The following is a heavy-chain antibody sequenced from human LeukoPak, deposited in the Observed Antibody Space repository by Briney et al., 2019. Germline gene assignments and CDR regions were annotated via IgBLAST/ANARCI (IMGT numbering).Heavy chain of an antibody. CDR2: IIPVFGMP. J-gene: IGHJ4*02. CDR1: GGSFSSYD. CDR3: ARSDAGNFEGGIDY. V-gene: IGHV1-69*05. Sequence: SVKVSCKTSGGSFSSYDISWVRQAPEQGLEWMGGIIPVFGMPNYAQKFQGRLRLTTDESTGTAYMELGGLTSDDTAVYYCARSDAGNFEGGIDYWGQGTLVIVSS. D-gene: IGHD1-7*01.